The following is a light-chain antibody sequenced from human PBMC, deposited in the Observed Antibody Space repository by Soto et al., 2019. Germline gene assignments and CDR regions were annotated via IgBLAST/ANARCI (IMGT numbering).Light chain of an antibody. CDR3: QQRTSWPT. CDR2: DVS. V-gene: IGKV3-11*01. J-gene: IGKJ4*01. CDR1: QSFTSS. Sequence: EIVLTQSPATLSLSPGDRATLSCRASQSFTSSLAWFQQKPGQAPRLLIYDVSRRATAIPARFSGSGSGTDFTLTISSLEPEDFAVYYCQQRTSWPTFGGGTKVDI.